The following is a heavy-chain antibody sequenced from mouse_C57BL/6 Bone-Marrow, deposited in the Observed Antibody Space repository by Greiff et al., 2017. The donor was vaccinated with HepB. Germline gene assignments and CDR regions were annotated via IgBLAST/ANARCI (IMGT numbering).Heavy chain of an antibody. Sequence: EVMLVESGAELVRPGASVKLSCTASGFNIKDDYMHWVKQRPEQGLEWIGWIDPENGDTEYASKFQGKATITADTSSNTAYLQLSSLTSEDTAVYYCTSVWSRKGYFDYWGQGTTLTVSS. V-gene: IGHV14-4*01. J-gene: IGHJ2*01. CDR2: IDPENGDT. CDR1: GFNIKDDY. D-gene: IGHD2-2*01. CDR3: TSVWSRKGYFDY.